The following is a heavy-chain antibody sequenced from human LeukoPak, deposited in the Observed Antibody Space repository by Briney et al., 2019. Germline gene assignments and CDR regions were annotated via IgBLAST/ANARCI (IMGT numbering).Heavy chain of an antibody. CDR1: GGSISSYY. Sequence: SETLSLTCTVSGGSISSYYWSWIRQPPGKGLERIGYIYYSGSTNYNPSLKSRVTISVDTSKNQFSLKLSSVTAADTAVYYCAGSIAVAGLFDYWGQGTLVTVSS. D-gene: IGHD6-19*01. J-gene: IGHJ4*02. CDR2: IYYSGST. CDR3: AGSIAVAGLFDY. V-gene: IGHV4-59*01.